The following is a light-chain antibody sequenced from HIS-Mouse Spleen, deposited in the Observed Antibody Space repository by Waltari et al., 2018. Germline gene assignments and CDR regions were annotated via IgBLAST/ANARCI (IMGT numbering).Light chain of an antibody. Sequence: SYELTQPPSVSVSPGQTARITCSADALPKKYAYWYRQKSGPAPVLVIYEDSKRPSGIPERFSGSSSGTMATLTISGAQVVDEADYYCYSTDSSGNHRVFGGGTKLTVL. CDR3: YSTDSSGNHRV. J-gene: IGLJ2*01. V-gene: IGLV3-10*01. CDR2: EDS. CDR1: ALPKKY.